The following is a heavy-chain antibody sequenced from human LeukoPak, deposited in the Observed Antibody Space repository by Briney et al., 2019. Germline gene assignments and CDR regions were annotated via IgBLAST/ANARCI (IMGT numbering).Heavy chain of an antibody. CDR3: ARDAGNSGYGCDL. CDR2: IRSSSET. D-gene: IGHD5-12*01. V-gene: IGHV3-48*01. J-gene: IGHJ5*02. CDR1: GFIFSQYS. Sequence: GGSLRLSCAASGFIFSQYSMNWVRQAPGKGLEWASHIRSSSETFYADSVKGRFTISRDNARNSLYLQMNNLRGEDTAIYYCARDAGNSGYGCDLWGQGTLVTVSS.